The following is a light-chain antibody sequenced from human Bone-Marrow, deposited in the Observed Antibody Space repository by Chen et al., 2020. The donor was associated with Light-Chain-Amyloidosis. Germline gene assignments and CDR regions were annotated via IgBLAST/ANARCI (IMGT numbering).Light chain of an antibody. CDR2: EVT. CDR3: SSYTITNTLV. J-gene: IGLJ1*01. V-gene: IGLV2-14*01. Sequence: SALTQPASVCGSPRQSIPIPCTGTSSDVGGDNHVSWYQQHPDNAPKLMIYEVTNRPSWVPDRFSGSKSDNTASLTISGLQTEDEADYFCSSYTITNTLVFGSGTRVTVL. CDR1: SSDVGGDNH.